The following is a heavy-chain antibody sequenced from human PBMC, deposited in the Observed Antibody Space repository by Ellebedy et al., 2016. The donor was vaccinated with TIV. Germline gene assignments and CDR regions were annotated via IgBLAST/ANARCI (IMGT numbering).Heavy chain of an antibody. Sequence: SVKVSCXASGGTFSSYAISWVRQAPGQGLEWMGRIIPILGIANYAQKFQGRVTITADKSTSTAYMELSSLRSEDTAVYYCARVWAGQWLDENWFDPWGQGTLVTVSS. CDR2: IIPILGIA. CDR1: GGTFSSYA. CDR3: ARVWAGQWLDENWFDP. D-gene: IGHD6-19*01. V-gene: IGHV1-69*04. J-gene: IGHJ5*02.